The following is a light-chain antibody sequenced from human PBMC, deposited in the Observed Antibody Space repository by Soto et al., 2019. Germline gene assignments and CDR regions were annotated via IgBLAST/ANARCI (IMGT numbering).Light chain of an antibody. V-gene: IGKV1-5*01. J-gene: IGKJ5*01. CDR1: QSITYW. Sequence: IQMTQSPSSLSASIRDRLTITCRASQSITYWLAWYQQIPGRAPKLLIYDVFNLQSGVPSRFSGSGSGTEFTLTISSLQPDDSATYYCQQYHSFSFTLGQGTRLEI. CDR2: DVF. CDR3: QQYHSFSFT.